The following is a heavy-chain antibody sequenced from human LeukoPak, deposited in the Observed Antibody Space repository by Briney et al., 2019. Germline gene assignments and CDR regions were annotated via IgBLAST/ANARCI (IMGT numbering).Heavy chain of an antibody. CDR3: AKRDSSGYYYYFQH. V-gene: IGHV3-30*06. CDR2: ISYDGGIT. CDR1: GLSFSAYG. J-gene: IGHJ1*01. D-gene: IGHD3-22*01. Sequence: GGSLRLSCEASGLSFSAYGMHWVRQAPGKGLEWVAVISYDGGITYYADSVKGRFTISRDNSKNTLFLQLNSLRAEDTAVYYCAKRDSSGYYYYFQHWGQGTLVTVSS.